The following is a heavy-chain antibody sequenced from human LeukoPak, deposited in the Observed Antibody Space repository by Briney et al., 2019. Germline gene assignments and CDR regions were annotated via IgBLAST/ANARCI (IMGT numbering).Heavy chain of an antibody. V-gene: IGHV3-21*01. Sequence: GGSLRLSCAASGFTFKDSWMSWVRQAPGKGLEWVSSISSSSSYIYYADSVKGRFTISRDNAKNSLYLQMNSLRAEDTAVYYCARDPTPIAAAGVNWFDPWGQGTLVTVSS. CDR3: ARDPTPIAAAGVNWFDP. J-gene: IGHJ5*02. D-gene: IGHD6-13*01. CDR1: GFTFKDSW. CDR2: ISSSSSYI.